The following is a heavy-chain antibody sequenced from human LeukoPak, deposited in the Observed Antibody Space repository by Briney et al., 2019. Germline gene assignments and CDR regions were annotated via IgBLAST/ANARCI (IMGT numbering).Heavy chain of an antibody. CDR2: INHSGTT. D-gene: IGHD3-10*01. CDR1: GGPFNGFY. J-gene: IGHJ4*02. Sequence: SETLSLTCATYGGPFNGFYWSWIRQPPGKGLEWIGEINHSGTTNYNPSLESRVTISADTSKNQFSPKLSSVTAADTAVYYCARGGSYPTSNDYWGRGTLVTVSS. V-gene: IGHV4-34*01. CDR3: ARGGSYPTSNDY.